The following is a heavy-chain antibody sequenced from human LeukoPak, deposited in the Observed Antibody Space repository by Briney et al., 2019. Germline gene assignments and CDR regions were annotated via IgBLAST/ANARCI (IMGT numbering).Heavy chain of an antibody. CDR2: ISYDGSNK. Sequence: GGSLRLSCAASGFTFSSYAMHWVRQAPGKGLEWVAVISYDGSNKYYADSVKGRFTISRDNSKNTLYLQMNSLGAEDTAVYYCARDLYYDLVEWGAFDIWGRGTLVTVSS. CDR3: ARDLYYDLVEWGAFDI. CDR1: GFTFSSYA. J-gene: IGHJ3*02. V-gene: IGHV3-30-3*01. D-gene: IGHD3-22*01.